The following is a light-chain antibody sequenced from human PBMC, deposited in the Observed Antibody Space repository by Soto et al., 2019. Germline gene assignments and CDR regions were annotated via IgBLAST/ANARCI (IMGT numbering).Light chain of an antibody. V-gene: IGKV3-15*01. J-gene: IGKJ1*01. CDR1: QSVSSN. Sequence: EIVMTKSPATLSVSPGERATLSCRASQSVSSNLACYQQKPGQAPRLLIYGASTRATGIPARFSGSGSGTEFTLTISSLQSEDFAVYYCQQYNNWPRTFGQGTNVDIK. CDR2: GAS. CDR3: QQYNNWPRT.